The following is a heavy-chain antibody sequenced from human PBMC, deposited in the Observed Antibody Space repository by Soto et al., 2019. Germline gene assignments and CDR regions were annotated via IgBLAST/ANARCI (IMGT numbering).Heavy chain of an antibody. Sequence: QVQLVESGGGVVQPGRSLRLSCAASGFTFSSYGMHWVRQAPGKGLEWVAVIWYDGSNKYYADSVKGRFTISRDNSKNTMYLQMNSLRAEDTAVYYCARGPARPYYYYYGMDVWGQGTTVTVSS. J-gene: IGHJ6*02. V-gene: IGHV3-33*01. CDR3: ARGPARPYYYYYGMDV. CDR1: GFTFSSYG. CDR2: IWYDGSNK. D-gene: IGHD2-2*01.